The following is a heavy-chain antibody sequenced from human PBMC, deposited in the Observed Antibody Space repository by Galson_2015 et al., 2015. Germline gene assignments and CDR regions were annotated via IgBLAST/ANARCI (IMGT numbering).Heavy chain of an antibody. CDR1: GYSISSGYY. CDR2: IYHSGST. J-gene: IGHJ3*02. V-gene: IGHV4-38-2*01. CDR3: ARVSRSDAFDI. Sequence: ETLSLTCAVAGYSISSGYYWGWIRQPPGKGLEWIGSIYHSGSTSYYPSLKSRVTISVDTSKNHFSLKLNSVTAADTAVYYCARVSRSDAFDIWGQGTMVTVSS.